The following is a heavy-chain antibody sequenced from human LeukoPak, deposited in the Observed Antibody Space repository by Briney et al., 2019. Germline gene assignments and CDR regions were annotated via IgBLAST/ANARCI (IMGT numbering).Heavy chain of an antibody. CDR2: INPGDGGT. Sequence: ASVKVSCKASGYTFTNYYIHWVRQAPGQGLEWLGAINPGDGGTNYAQSFQGRVIMTRDTSTSTLYMELSSLRSKDTAVFYCARELGVIAAPRKTFDYWGQGTLVTVSS. CDR3: ARELGVIAAPRKTFDY. D-gene: IGHD6-13*01. V-gene: IGHV1-46*01. J-gene: IGHJ4*02. CDR1: GYTFTNYY.